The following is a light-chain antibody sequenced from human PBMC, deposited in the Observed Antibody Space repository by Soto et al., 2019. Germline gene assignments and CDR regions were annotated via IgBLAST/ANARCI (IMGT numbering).Light chain of an antibody. CDR3: SSYTSSRILGV. CDR1: SSDVGGYNS. J-gene: IGLJ2*01. Sequence: QSALTQPASVSGSPGQSITISCTGTSSDVGGYNSVSWYQHHPGKAPKLMIYDVSNRPSGVSNRFSGSKSGNTASLTISGLQAEDEADYYCSSYTSSRILGVFVGGTKLTVL. CDR2: DVS. V-gene: IGLV2-14*03.